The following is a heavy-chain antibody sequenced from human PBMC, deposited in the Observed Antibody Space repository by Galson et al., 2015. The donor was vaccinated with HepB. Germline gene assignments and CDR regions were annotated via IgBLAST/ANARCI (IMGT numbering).Heavy chain of an antibody. J-gene: IGHJ5*02. CDR2: ISYDGSNK. D-gene: IGHD3-10*01. V-gene: IGHV3-30*18. CDR3: AKDLEWFRELLHHYSVLDP. CDR1: GFTFSSYG. Sequence: SLRLSCAASGFTFSSYGMHWVRQAPGKGLEWVAVISYDGSNKYYADSMKGRFTISRDNSKNTLYLQMNSLRAEDTAVYYCAKDLEWFRELLHHYSVLDPWGQGTLVTVSS.